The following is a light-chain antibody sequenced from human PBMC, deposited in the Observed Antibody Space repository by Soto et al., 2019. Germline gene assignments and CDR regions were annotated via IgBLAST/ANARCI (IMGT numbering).Light chain of an antibody. CDR2: SDN. Sequence: QSVLTQPPSASGTPGQRVTISCSGSRSSIGTNTVTWYQQLPGTAPKLLIYSDNQRPSGVPDRFSGSESGTSASLAISALQSDDEAAYYCAAWDVRFVVFGGGTKVTVL. V-gene: IGLV1-44*01. CDR3: AAWDVRFVV. J-gene: IGLJ2*01. CDR1: RSSIGTNT.